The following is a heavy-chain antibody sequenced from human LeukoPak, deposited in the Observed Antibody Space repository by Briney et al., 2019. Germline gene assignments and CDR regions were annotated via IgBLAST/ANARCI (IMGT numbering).Heavy chain of an antibody. J-gene: IGHJ4*02. D-gene: IGHD2-21*01. V-gene: IGHV1-3*01. CDR2: INAGNGNT. CDR1: GGTFSSYA. Sequence: ASVKVSCKASGGTFSSYAISWVRQAPGQGLEWMGWINAGNGNTKYSQKFQGRVTITRDTSASTAYMELSSLRSEDTAVYYCARGVVVVIPTAFDYWGQGTLVTVSS. CDR3: ARGVVVVIPTAFDY.